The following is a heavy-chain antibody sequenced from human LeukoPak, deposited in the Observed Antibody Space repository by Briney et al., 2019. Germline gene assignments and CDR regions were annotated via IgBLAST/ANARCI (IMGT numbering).Heavy chain of an antibody. Sequence: GGSLRLSCAASGFTVSSNYMSWVRQAPGKGLEWVSVIYSGGSTYYADSVKGRFTISRDNSKNTLYLQMNSLRAEDTAVYYCASTPRSGYDSFASFDYWGQGTLVTVSS. CDR1: GFTVSSNY. V-gene: IGHV3-53*01. J-gene: IGHJ4*02. D-gene: IGHD5-12*01. CDR3: ASTPRSGYDSFASFDY. CDR2: IYSGGST.